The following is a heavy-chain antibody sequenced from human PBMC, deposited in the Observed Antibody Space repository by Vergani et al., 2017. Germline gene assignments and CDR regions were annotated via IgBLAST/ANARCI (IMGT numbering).Heavy chain of an antibody. Sequence: QVQLVQSGAEVKKPGASVKVSCKASGYTFTGYYMHWVRQAPGQGLEWMGIINPSGGSTSYAQKFQGRVTMTRDTSTSTVYMELSSLRSEDTAVYYCARDRVERSYYYYGMDVWGQGTTVTVSS. CDR2: INPSGGST. V-gene: IGHV1-46*01. D-gene: IGHD1-1*01. J-gene: IGHJ6*02. CDR1: GYTFTGYY. CDR3: ARDRVERSYYYYGMDV.